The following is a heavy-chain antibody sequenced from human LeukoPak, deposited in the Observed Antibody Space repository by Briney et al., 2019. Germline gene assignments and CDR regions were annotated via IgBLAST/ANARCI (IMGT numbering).Heavy chain of an antibody. D-gene: IGHD6-13*01. V-gene: IGHV3-23*01. CDR2: ISGSGGST. CDR1: GFTFSSYA. CDR3: AKGVAAAAPYYYYYGMDV. Sequence: GGSLRLSCAASGFTFSSYAMSWVRQAPGKGLEWVSAISGSGGSTYYAESVKGRFTISRDNSKNTLYLQMNSLRAEDTAVYYCAKGVAAAAPYYYYYGMDVWGQGTTVTVSS. J-gene: IGHJ6*02.